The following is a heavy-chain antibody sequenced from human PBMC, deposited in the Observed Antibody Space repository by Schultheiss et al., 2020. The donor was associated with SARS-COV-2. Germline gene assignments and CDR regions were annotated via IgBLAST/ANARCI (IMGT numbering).Heavy chain of an antibody. V-gene: IGHV4-4*07. CDR2: IYTSGST. Sequence: SETLSLTCTVSGGSISSYYWSWIRQPAGKGLEWIGRIYTSGSTNYNPSLKSRVTMSVDTSKNQFSLKLSSVTAADTAVYYCARRVYSSSSSLGYWYFDLWGRGTLVTVSS. CDR3: ARRVYSSSSSLGYWYFDL. J-gene: IGHJ2*01. D-gene: IGHD6-6*01. CDR1: GGSISSYY.